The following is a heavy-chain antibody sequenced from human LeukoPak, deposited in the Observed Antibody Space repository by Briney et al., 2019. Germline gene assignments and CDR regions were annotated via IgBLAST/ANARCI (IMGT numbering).Heavy chain of an antibody. D-gene: IGHD7-27*01. J-gene: IGHJ4*02. Sequence: SETLSLTCAVYGGSFSGYYWSWIRQPPGKGLEWIGEINHSGSTNHNPSLKSRVTISVDTSKNQFSLKLSSVTAADTAVYYCARRSPWGSLYYFDYWGQGTLVTVSS. CDR2: INHSGST. CDR3: ARRSPWGSLYYFDY. CDR1: GGSFSGYY. V-gene: IGHV4-34*01.